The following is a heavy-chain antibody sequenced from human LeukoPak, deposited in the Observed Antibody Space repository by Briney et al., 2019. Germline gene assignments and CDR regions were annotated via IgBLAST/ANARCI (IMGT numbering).Heavy chain of an antibody. J-gene: IGHJ6*03. CDR1: GYTFTGYY. D-gene: IGHD2-8*01. CDR2: ISPNSGGT. Sequence: GASVKVSCKASGYTFTGYYMHWVRQAPGQGLEWMGRISPNSGGTNYAQKFQGRVTMTRDTSISTAYMELSRLRSDDTAVYYCARAQWPYYYMDVWGKGTTVTVSS. V-gene: IGHV1-2*06. CDR3: ARAQWPYYYMDV.